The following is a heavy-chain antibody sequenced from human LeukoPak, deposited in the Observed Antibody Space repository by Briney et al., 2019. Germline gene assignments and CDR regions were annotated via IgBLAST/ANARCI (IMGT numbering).Heavy chain of an antibody. CDR1: GFTFSSYA. CDR2: ISGSGGST. Sequence: QPGGSLRLSCAASGFTFSSYAMSWVRQAPGKGLEWVSAISGSGGSTYYADSVKGRFTISRDNSKNTLYLQMNSLRAEDTAVYYCAKKGRPTGTTADYYYYYYMDVWGKGTTVTVSS. J-gene: IGHJ6*03. V-gene: IGHV3-23*01. CDR3: AKKGRPTGTTADYYYYYYMDV. D-gene: IGHD1-7*01.